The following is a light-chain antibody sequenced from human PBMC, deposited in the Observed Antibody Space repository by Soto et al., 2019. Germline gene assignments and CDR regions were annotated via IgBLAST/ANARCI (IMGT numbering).Light chain of an antibody. J-gene: IGKJ1*01. Sequence: DIQMTQYASYLSASVLDIVTITCLASQSISGWLAWYQQKPGKAPKLLIYDASSLESGVPSRFSGSGSGTEFTLTITSLQPDDFATYYCQQYNSYPWTFGQGTKVDI. CDR3: QQYNSYPWT. CDR1: QSISGW. V-gene: IGKV1-5*01. CDR2: DAS.